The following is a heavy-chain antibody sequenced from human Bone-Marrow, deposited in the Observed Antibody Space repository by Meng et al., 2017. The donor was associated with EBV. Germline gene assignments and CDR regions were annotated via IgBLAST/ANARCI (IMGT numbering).Heavy chain of an antibody. Sequence: QEGAGGWKAGASENVSFNFSGYTFTNLRMHWGRRAHGQRLEWMRWINPANGNTKYSQKFQGRASITRDMSASIVYMELTSLRSEDTAVYYCATEPGYSSGWGQGTLVTVSS. J-gene: IGHJ4*02. V-gene: IGHV1-3*01. D-gene: IGHD6-19*01. CDR2: INPANGNT. CDR3: ATEPGYSSG. CDR1: GYTFTNLR.